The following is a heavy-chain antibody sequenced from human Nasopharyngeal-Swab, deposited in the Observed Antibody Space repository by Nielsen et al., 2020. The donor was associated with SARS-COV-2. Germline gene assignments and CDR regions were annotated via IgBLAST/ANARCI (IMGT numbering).Heavy chain of an antibody. CDR1: GGSISSFY. D-gene: IGHD3-9*01. Sequence: GSLRLSCTVSGGSISSFYWSWIRQPPGKGLEWIGYIYYSGSTNYNPSLKSRVTISVDTSKNHLSLKLSSVTAADTAVYYCARAEAYYDILTGYYGDAFDIWGQGTMVTASS. V-gene: IGHV4-59*01. CDR2: IYYSGST. J-gene: IGHJ3*02. CDR3: ARAEAYYDILTGYYGDAFDI.